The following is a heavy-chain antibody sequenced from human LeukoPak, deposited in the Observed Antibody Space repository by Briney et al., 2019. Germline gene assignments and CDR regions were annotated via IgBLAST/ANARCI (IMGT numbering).Heavy chain of an antibody. CDR3: TPEFDWVFSMGDY. Sequence: GGSLRLSCAASGFTFSNAWMSWGRQAPGKGLEWGGRIKSKTDGGTTDYAAPWEGRFTISRDDAKNKMYLQINSVKPEDPAVYYCTPEFDWVFSMGDYWGQGPLVTVSS. V-gene: IGHV3-15*01. CDR2: IKSKTDGGTT. D-gene: IGHD3-9*01. J-gene: IGHJ4*02. CDR1: GFTFSNAW.